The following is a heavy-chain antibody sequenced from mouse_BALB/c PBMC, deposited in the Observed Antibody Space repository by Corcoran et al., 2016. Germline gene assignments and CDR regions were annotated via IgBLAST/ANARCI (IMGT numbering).Heavy chain of an antibody. CDR3: ARVYYYGHYYAMDY. CDR1: GFNIKDTY. CDR2: IDPANGNT. J-gene: IGHJ4*01. Sequence: EVQLQQSGAELVKPGASVKLSCTASGFNIKDTYMHWVKQRPEQGLEWIGRIDPANGNTKYDPKFQGKATITADTSSNTACLQLSSLTSEDTAVYYCARVYYYGHYYAMDYWGQGTSVTVSS. D-gene: IGHD1-1*01. V-gene: IGHV14-3*02.